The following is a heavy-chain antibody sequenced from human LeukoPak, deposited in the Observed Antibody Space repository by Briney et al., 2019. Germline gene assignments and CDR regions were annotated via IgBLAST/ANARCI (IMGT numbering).Heavy chain of an antibody. V-gene: IGHV3-23*01. J-gene: IGHJ4*02. CDR2: IRSNGDTT. Sequence: PGGSLRLSCAASGFTFSGYAMSCVRQVPGKGLEWVSVIRSNGDTTYYADSVKGRFTISRDNSKNTLYLQMNNLRAEDTALYFCANIRSGWHDSDHWGQGTLVTVSS. CDR1: GFTFSGYA. CDR3: ANIRSGWHDSDH. D-gene: IGHD6-19*01.